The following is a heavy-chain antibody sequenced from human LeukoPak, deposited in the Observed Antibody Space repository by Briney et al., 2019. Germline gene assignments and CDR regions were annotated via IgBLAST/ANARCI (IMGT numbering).Heavy chain of an antibody. V-gene: IGHV4-59*01. D-gene: IGHD1-26*01. CDR3: ARAEYSGIYYNLVY. J-gene: IGHJ4*02. Sequence: SETLSLTCTVSGGTINNYFWSWIRQPPGKGLEWIGDIYYSGTTNYNPSLKSRVTISVDTSKNQFSLKLSSVTAADTAVYYCARAEYSGIYYNLVYCGQGTLVTVSS. CDR1: GGTINNYF. CDR2: IYYSGTT.